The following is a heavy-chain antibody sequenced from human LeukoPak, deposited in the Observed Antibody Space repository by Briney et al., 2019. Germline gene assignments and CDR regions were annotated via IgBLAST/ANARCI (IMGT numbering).Heavy chain of an antibody. V-gene: IGHV3-23*01. Sequence: PGGSLRLSCAASGFTFSSYGMSWVRQAPGKGLEWVSAISGSGGSTYYADSVKGRSTISRDNSKNTLYLQMNSLRAEDTAVYYCAKDPRRSSGYFDYWGQGTLVTVSS. CDR3: AKDPRRSSGYFDY. CDR1: GFTFSSYG. CDR2: ISGSGGST. D-gene: IGHD3-22*01. J-gene: IGHJ4*02.